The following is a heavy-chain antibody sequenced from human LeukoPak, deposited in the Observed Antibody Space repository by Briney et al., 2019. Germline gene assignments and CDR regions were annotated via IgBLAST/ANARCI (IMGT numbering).Heavy chain of an antibody. Sequence: GGSLRLSCVTSGFIFSSYGIHWVRQAPGKGLEWVAWHFASNKYYAESVRGRFTMSRDNSKSTLYLQMDSLRVEDTAVYYCARDLGYCTNGVCHTRFDYWGQGTLVAVSS. D-gene: IGHD2-8*01. CDR2: HFASNK. CDR3: ARDLGYCTNGVCHTRFDY. V-gene: IGHV3-33*01. CDR1: GFIFSSYG. J-gene: IGHJ4*02.